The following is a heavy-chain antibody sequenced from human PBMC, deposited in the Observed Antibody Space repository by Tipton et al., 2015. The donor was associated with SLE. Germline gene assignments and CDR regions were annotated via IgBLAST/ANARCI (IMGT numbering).Heavy chain of an antibody. CDR1: GESFNDFY. Sequence: TLSLTCAVQGESFNDFYWSWIRQPPGKGLEWIGEINHLSMTNYNPSLKSRVTISVDTSKNQFSLKLNSVTAADTAVYYCTRDPYYYDSSGSPYSYWGQGTLVTVSS. CDR3: TRDPYYYDSSGSPYSY. D-gene: IGHD3-22*01. J-gene: IGHJ4*02. V-gene: IGHV4-34*01. CDR2: INHLSMT.